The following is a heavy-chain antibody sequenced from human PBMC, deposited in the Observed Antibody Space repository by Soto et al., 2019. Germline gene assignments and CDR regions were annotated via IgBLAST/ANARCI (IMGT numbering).Heavy chain of an antibody. Sequence: GGALRVSCAASGFTFSSYGMHWVRQVPGKGLEWVAVIWYDGSNKYYADSVKGRFTISRDNSKNTLYLQMNSLRAEDTAVYYCARDPLVDPHGMDVWGQGTTVTVSS. CDR3: ARDPLVDPHGMDV. CDR1: GFTFSSYG. V-gene: IGHV3-33*01. D-gene: IGHD3-9*01. CDR2: IWYDGSNK. J-gene: IGHJ6*02.